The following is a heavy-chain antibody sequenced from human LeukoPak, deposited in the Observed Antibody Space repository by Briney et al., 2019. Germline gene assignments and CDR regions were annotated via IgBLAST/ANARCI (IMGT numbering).Heavy chain of an antibody. J-gene: IGHJ4*02. Sequence: PGGSLRLXCAASGFTFSSYWMHWVRQAPGKGLVWVSRINSDGSSTSYADSVKGRFTISRDNAKNTLYLQMNSLRAEDTAVYYCARVDAATRYYDFWSGYYTVSDYWGQGTLVTVSS. CDR1: GFTFSSYW. CDR2: INSDGSST. CDR3: ARVDAATRYYDFWSGYYTVSDY. V-gene: IGHV3-74*01. D-gene: IGHD3-3*01.